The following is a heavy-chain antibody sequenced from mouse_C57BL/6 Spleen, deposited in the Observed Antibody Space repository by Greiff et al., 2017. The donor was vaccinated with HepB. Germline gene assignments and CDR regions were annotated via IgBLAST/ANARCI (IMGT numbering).Heavy chain of an antibody. CDR2: INPSSGYT. V-gene: IGHV1-7*01. CDR3: ARGIYYYGSFDY. D-gene: IGHD1-1*01. J-gene: IGHJ2*01. Sequence: VQLQQSGADLAKPGASVKLSCKASGYTFTSYWMHWVKQRPGQGLDWIGYINPSSGYTKYNQKFKDKATLTADNSSSTAYMQLSSLTYEDSAVYYWARGIYYYGSFDYWGQGTTLTVSS. CDR1: GYTFTSYW.